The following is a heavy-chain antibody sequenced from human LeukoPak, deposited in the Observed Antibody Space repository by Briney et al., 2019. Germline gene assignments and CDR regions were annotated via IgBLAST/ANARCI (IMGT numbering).Heavy chain of an antibody. J-gene: IGHJ4*02. V-gene: IGHV1-69*06. CDR2: IIPIFGTA. CDR1: GGTFSSYA. CDR3: ARDRPFTMIGY. D-gene: IGHD3-10*02. Sequence: GASVKVSCKASGGTFSSYAISWVRQAPGQGLEWMGGIIPIFGTANYAQKFQGRVTITADKSTSTAYMELSRLRSDDTAVYYCARDRPFTMIGYWGQGTLVTVSS.